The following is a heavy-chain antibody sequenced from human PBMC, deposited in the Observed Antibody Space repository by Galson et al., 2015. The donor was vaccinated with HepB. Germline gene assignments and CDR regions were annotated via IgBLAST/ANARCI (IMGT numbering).Heavy chain of an antibody. CDR1: GFTFGSYV. CDR3: AKDGIAAAGRYYYGMDV. D-gene: IGHD6-13*01. J-gene: IGHJ6*01. V-gene: IGHV3-23*01. CDR2: TSGTGGIT. Sequence: SLRLSCAASGFTFGSYVMSWVRQAPGKGLEWVSATSGTGGITYYADSVKGRFTISRDNSKNTLYLQMNSLRAEDTAVYYCAKDGIAAAGRYYYGMDVWGQGTTVTVSS.